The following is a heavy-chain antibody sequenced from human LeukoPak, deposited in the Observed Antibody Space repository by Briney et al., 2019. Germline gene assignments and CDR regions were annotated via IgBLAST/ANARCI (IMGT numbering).Heavy chain of an antibody. CDR3: ARQEDSYRDYGSYFYSGLDV. V-gene: IGHV4-59*08. D-gene: IGHD4-17*01. J-gene: IGHJ6*02. CDR1: GVSISPYY. CDR2: VFAIEGT. Sequence: SETLSLTCTVSGVSISPYYWHWLRQTPGKGLEWIGYVFAIEGTNYNPSLKNRVTISLDTSRNQFSLRLNSVTAADTAVYYCARQEDSYRDYGSYFYSGLDVWGQGTTVTVPS.